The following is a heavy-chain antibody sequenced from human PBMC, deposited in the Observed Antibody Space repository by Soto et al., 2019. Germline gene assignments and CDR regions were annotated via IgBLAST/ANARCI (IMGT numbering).Heavy chain of an antibody. CDR1: GFTFSSYA. D-gene: IGHD2-15*01. J-gene: IGHJ5*02. V-gene: IGHV3-23*01. Sequence: GGSLRLSCAASGFTFSSYAMSWVRQAPGKGLEWVSAISGSGGSTYYADSVKGRFTISRDNSKNTLYLQMNSLRAEDTAVYYCAKDLGYRSGGTCYSFWFDPWGQGTLVTVSS. CDR2: ISGSGGST. CDR3: AKDLGYRSGGTCYSFWFDP.